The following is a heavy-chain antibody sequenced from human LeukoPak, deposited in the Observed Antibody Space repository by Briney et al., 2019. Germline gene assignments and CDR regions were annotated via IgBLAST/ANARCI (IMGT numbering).Heavy chain of an antibody. CDR3: ARDSQLN. CDR2: ISSSSTYI. Sequence: PGGSLRLSCAASGFTFSSYTMNWDRQAPGKGLEWVSSISSSSTYIYYADSVKGRFTVSRDNAKNSLYLQMNSLGAEDAAVYYCARDSQLNWGQGTLVTVSS. D-gene: IGHD2-2*01. CDR1: GFTFSSYT. J-gene: IGHJ4*02. V-gene: IGHV3-21*01.